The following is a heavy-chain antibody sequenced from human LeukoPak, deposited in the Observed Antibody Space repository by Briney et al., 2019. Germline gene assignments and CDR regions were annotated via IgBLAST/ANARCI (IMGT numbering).Heavy chain of an antibody. D-gene: IGHD2-2*03. CDR2: INPNSGGT. CDR1: GYTFTGYY. CDR3: ARLGIVVVPAAMRHNWFDP. Sequence: GASVKVSYKASGYTFTGYYMHWVRQAPGQGREWMGWINPNSGGTNYAQKFQGRVTMTRDTSISTAYMELSRLRSDDTAVYYCARLGIVVVPAAMRHNWFDPWGQGTLVTVSS. V-gene: IGHV1-2*02. J-gene: IGHJ5*02.